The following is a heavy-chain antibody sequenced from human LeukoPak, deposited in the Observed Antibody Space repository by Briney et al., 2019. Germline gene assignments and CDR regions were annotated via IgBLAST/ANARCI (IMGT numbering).Heavy chain of an antibody. CDR3: AREELSYRYYYYGMDV. Sequence: ASVKVSCKASGCTFTSYYMHWVRQAPGQGLEWMGIINPSGGSTSYAQKFQGRVTMTRDTSTSTVYMELSSLRSEDTAVYYCAREELSYRYYYYGMDVWGQGTTVTVSS. V-gene: IGHV1-46*01. D-gene: IGHD1-7*01. CDR2: INPSGGST. CDR1: GCTFTSYY. J-gene: IGHJ6*02.